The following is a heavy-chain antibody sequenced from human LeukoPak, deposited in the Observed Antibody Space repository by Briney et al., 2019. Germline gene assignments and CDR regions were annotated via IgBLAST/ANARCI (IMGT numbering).Heavy chain of an antibody. CDR1: GFTFSSYA. D-gene: IGHD6-19*01. V-gene: IGHV3-23*01. CDR3: AKDFGSGWPEGSSSFDY. Sequence: GGSLRLSCAASGFTFSSYAMSWVRQAPGKGLERVSAISGSGGSTYYADSVKGRFTISRDNSKNTLYLQMNSLRAEDTAVYYCAKDFGSGWPEGSSSFDYWGQGTLVTVSS. J-gene: IGHJ4*02. CDR2: ISGSGGST.